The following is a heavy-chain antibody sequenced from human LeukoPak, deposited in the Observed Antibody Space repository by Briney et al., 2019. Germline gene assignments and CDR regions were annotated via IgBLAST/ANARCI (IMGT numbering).Heavy chain of an antibody. CDR2: ISYDGSNK. J-gene: IGHJ4*02. Sequence: GGSLRLSFAASGFTFSSYGMHWVRQAPGKGLEWVAVISYDGSNKYYADSVKGRFTISRDNSKNTLYLQMNSLRAEDTAVYYCAKGDYYGSGSYPNDYWGQGTLVTVSS. D-gene: IGHD3-10*01. CDR3: AKGDYYGSGSYPNDY. CDR1: GFTFSSYG. V-gene: IGHV3-30*18.